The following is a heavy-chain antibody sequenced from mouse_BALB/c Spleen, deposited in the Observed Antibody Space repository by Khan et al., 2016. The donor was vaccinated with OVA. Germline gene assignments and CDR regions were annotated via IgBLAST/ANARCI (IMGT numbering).Heavy chain of an antibody. V-gene: IGHV2-3*01. CDR3: ASCGTANCHVMAY. CDR2: RWGDGST. Sequence: QVQLKESGPGLVAPSQSLSITCTVSGFSLSSHGANGVRQPPGKGLVWLVVRWGDGSTNYHSTLMSRLSISKDNSQSQFFLKLCSLQTDETVSYKTASCGTANCHVMAYWGQGSPVTVSS. CDR1: GFSLSSHG. D-gene: IGHD4-1*02. J-gene: IGHJ4*01.